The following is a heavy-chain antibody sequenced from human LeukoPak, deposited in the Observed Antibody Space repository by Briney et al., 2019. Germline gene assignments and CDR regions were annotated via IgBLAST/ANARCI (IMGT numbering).Heavy chain of an antibody. D-gene: IGHD6-19*01. CDR3: ARGAGWYDN. J-gene: IGHJ4*02. V-gene: IGHV4-59*01. CDR1: GGSITSDY. CDR2: IRYSGTT. Sequence: SETLSLTCTVSGGSITSDYWSWLRQPPGKGLEWIAYIRYSGTTNYNPSLKSRVTISLDTSKNQFSLKLTSVTAADTAVYYCARGAGWYDNWGQGTLVTVSP.